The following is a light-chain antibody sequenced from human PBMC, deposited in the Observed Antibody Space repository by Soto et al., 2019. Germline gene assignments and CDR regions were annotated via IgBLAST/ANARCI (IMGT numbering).Light chain of an antibody. CDR3: QQYYSYWT. CDR2: DAS. CDR1: QSVSNW. J-gene: IGKJ1*01. Sequence: DIQMIQSPSTLSASVGDRVTITCRASQSVSNWLAWYQQKSGKAPKLLIYDASSLQSGVPSRFSGSGSGTEFALTISSLQPDDFATYYCQQYYSYWTFGQGTKVEIK. V-gene: IGKV1-5*01.